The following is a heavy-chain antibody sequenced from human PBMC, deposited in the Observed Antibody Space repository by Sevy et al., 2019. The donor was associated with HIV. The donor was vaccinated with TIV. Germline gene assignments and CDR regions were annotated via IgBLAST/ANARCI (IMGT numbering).Heavy chain of an antibody. CDR3: ARDLPPSATMVAHFDY. V-gene: IGHV3-48*03. Sequence: GGSLRLSCAASGFTFSSYEMNWVRQAPGKGLEWVSYISNSGTTISYSDSVRGRFTISRDNARNSLYLQMNSLRAEDTAVYYCARDLPPSATMVAHFDYWGQGTLVTVSS. CDR2: ISNSGTTI. D-gene: IGHD3-10*01. CDR1: GFTFSSYE. J-gene: IGHJ4*02.